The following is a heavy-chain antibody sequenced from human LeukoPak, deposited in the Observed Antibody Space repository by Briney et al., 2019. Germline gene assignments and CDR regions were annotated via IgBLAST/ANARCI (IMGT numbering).Heavy chain of an antibody. J-gene: IGHJ3*02. CDR3: ARAVGYCSSTSCEEAFDI. D-gene: IGHD2-2*01. V-gene: IGHV4-34*01. Sequence: PSETLSLTCAVYGGSFSGYYWSWIRQPPGKGLEWIGEINHSGSTNYNPSLKSRVTISVDTSKNQFSLKLSSVTAADTAVYYCARAVGYCSSTSCEEAFDIWGRGTMVTVSS. CDR2: INHSGST. CDR1: GGSFSGYY.